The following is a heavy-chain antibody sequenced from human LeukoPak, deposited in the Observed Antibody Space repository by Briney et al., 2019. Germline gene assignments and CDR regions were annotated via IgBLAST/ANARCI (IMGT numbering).Heavy chain of an antibody. CDR1: GYTFTGYY. CDR3: ARDNSVGDNAWWFDP. CDR2: INPNSGGT. D-gene: IGHD1-26*01. Sequence: ASVKASCKASGYTFTGYYMHWVRQAPGQGLEWMGWINPNSGGTNYAQKFQGRVTMTRDMSTSTDYMELSSLRSEDTAIYYCARDNSVGDNAWWFDPWGQGTLVTVSS. J-gene: IGHJ5*02. V-gene: IGHV1-2*02.